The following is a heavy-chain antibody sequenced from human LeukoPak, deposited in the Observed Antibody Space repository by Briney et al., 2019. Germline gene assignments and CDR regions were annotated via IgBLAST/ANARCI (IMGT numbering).Heavy chain of an antibody. J-gene: IGHJ5*02. D-gene: IGHD6-13*01. CDR2: NYHSGST. CDR3: ARGRFPLAAAANWFDP. CDR1: GGSFSGYY. V-gene: IGHV4-34*01. Sequence: SESLSLTCVVYGGSFSGYYWSWIRQPPGKALEWIGENYHSGSTNSNTSLKSRVTISVDTSKNQFSLKLSSVTAADTAVYYCARGRFPLAAAANWFDPWGQGTLVTVSS.